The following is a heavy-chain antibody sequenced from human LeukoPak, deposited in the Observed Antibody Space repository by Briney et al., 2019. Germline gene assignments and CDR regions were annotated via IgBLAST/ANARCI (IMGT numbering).Heavy chain of an antibody. V-gene: IGHV4-39*07. Sequence: SETLSLTCTVSGGSISSSSYYWGWIRQPPGKGLEWIGSIYYSGSTYYNPSLKSRVTISVDTSKNQFSLKLSSVTAADTAVYYWGRNPAHGSRGGGDYWGQGTLVTVSS. CDR2: IYYSGST. CDR3: GRNPAHGSRGGGDY. J-gene: IGHJ4*02. CDR1: GGSISSSSYY. D-gene: IGHD3-10*01.